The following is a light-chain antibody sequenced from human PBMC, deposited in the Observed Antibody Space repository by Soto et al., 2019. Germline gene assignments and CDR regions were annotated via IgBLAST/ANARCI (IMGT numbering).Light chain of an antibody. Sequence: EIVLTQSPGTLSLSPGEGATLSCRASQTVTVNSLAWYQQTPGQTPRLLIYAASTRATGIPDRFNGSGSGTDFVLTISRLEPEDFAMYYCQQYGDSPFTFGHGTKVDI. J-gene: IGKJ3*01. CDR3: QQYGDSPFT. CDR1: QTVTVNS. CDR2: AAS. V-gene: IGKV3-20*01.